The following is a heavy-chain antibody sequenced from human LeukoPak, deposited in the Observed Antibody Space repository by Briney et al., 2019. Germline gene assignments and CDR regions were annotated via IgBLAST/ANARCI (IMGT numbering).Heavy chain of an antibody. J-gene: IGHJ5*02. V-gene: IGHV4-34*01. Sequence: SETLSLTWAVYGGSFSGYYWSWIRQPPGKGLEWIGEINHSGSNNYNPYLKSRVTISVDTSKNQFSLKLSSVTAADTAVYYCARVGSGWYFGNWFDPWGQGTLVTVSS. CDR1: GGSFSGYY. CDR3: ARVGSGWYFGNWFDP. D-gene: IGHD6-19*01. CDR2: INHSGSN.